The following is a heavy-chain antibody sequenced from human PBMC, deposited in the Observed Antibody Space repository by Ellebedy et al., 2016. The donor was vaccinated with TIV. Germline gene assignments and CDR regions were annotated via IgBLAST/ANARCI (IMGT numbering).Heavy chain of an antibody. J-gene: IGHJ4*02. V-gene: IGHV3-21*01. CDR3: ARDSSPYCSSTSCSTTFDY. CDR1: GFTFNLYT. CDR2: ISGSSSYV. Sequence: GESLKISCAASGFTFNLYTMSWVRQAPGKGLEWVSLISGSSSYVYYADSVKGRFTISRDNAKNSLYLQMNSLRADDTAVYYCARDSSPYCSSTSCSTTFDYWGQGTLATVSS. D-gene: IGHD2-2*01.